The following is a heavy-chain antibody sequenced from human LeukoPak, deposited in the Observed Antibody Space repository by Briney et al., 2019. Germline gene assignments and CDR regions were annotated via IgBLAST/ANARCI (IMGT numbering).Heavy chain of an antibody. CDR2: IYYSGST. CDR3: ASKRSGSYYVLDY. CDR1: GGSISSSSYY. Sequence: SETLSLTCTVSGGSISSSSYYWGWIRQPPGKGLEWIGSIYYSGSTYYNPSLKSRVTISVDTSKNQFSLKLSSVTAADTAVYYCASKRSGSYYVLDYWGQGTLVTVSS. D-gene: IGHD1-26*01. V-gene: IGHV4-39*01. J-gene: IGHJ4*02.